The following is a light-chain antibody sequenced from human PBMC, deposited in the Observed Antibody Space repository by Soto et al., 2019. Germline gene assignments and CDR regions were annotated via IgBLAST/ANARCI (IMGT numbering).Light chain of an antibody. Sequence: EIVLTQSPATLSLSPGERATLSCRASQSVSNYLAWYQQKPGQAPRLLICDASNRATGIPARFSGSGSGTEFTPISISLPPGDFAILYCQQCWKWPLLTFGGGTKLEIK. V-gene: IGKV3-11*01. J-gene: IGKJ4*01. CDR2: DAS. CDR3: QQCWKWPLLT. CDR1: QSVSNY.